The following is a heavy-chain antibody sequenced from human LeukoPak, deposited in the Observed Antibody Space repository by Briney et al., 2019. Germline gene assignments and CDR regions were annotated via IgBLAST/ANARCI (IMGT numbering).Heavy chain of an antibody. CDR1: GFTFSTYS. CDR2: ISSSSSTI. J-gene: IGHJ4*02. V-gene: IGHV3-48*02. D-gene: IGHD3-10*01. Sequence: GGSLRLSRAASGFTFSTYSMNWVRQAPAKRLEGVSYISSSSSTIYYADSVNGRFTISRDNAKNSLYLQMNSLRDEDTAVYYCARNHYSGSGSLAIWGQGTLVSVSS. CDR3: ARNHYSGSGSLAI.